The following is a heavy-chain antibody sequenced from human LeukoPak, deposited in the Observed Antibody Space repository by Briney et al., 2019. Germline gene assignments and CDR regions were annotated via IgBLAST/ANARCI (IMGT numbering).Heavy chain of an antibody. CDR2: VYYSAST. CDR1: GGSINGYY. CDR3: ARGIMTTVPTFDY. D-gene: IGHD4-17*01. Sequence: NASETLSLTCTVSGGSINGYYWSWIRQPPGKGLEWIGYVYYSASTNYNPSLKGRVTISVDTSKKQFSLRLSSVTAAETAVYYCARGIMTTVPTFDYWGQGTLVTVSS. V-gene: IGHV4-59*01. J-gene: IGHJ4*02.